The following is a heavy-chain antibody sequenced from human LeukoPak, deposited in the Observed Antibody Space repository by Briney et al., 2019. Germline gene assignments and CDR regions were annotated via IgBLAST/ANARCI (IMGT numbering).Heavy chain of an antibody. CDR2: INHSGST. D-gene: IGHD3-10*01. CDR1: GGSFCGYY. J-gene: IGHJ5*02. V-gene: IGHV4-34*01. CDR3: ARGRWNGSGSYYNSPRNWFDP. Sequence: SETLSLTCAVYGGSFCGYYWSWIRQPPGKGLEWIGEINHSGSTNYNPSLKSRVTISVDTSKNQFSLKLSSVTAADTAVYYCARGRWNGSGSYYNSPRNWFDPWGQGTLVTVSS.